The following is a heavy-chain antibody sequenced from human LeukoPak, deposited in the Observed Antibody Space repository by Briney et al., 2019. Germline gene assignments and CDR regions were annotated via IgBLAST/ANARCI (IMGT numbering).Heavy chain of an antibody. CDR2: MNPNSGNT. V-gene: IGHV1-8*01. CDR3: ARALSYYDILTGYYPIRYFDL. D-gene: IGHD3-9*01. Sequence: ASVKVSCKASGYTFTSYDINWVRQATGQGLEWMGWMNPNSGNTGYAQKFQGRVTMTRNTSISTAYMELSSLRSEDTAVYYCARALSYYDILTGYYPIRYFDLWGRGTLVTVSS. J-gene: IGHJ2*01. CDR1: GYTFTSYD.